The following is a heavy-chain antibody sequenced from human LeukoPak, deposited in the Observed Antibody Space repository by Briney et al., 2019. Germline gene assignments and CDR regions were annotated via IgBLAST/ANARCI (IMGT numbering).Heavy chain of an antibody. V-gene: IGHV1-18*01. D-gene: IGHD6-13*01. CDR1: GYTFTSYG. J-gene: IGHJ6*03. CDR3: ARLEGTYSSSWYRPDYYYMDV. CDR2: ISAYNGNT. Sequence: ASVKVSCKASGYTFTSYGISWVLQAPGQGLEWMGWISAYNGNTNYAQKLQGRVTMTTDTSTSTAYMELRSLRSDDTAVYYCARLEGTYSSSWYRPDYYYMDVWGKGTTVTVSS.